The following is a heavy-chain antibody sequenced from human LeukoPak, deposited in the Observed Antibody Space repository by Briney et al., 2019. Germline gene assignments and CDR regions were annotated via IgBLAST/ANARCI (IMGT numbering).Heavy chain of an antibody. J-gene: IGHJ4*02. V-gene: IGHV3-23*01. D-gene: IGHD3-9*01. CDR2: ISGSGGST. CDR3: AGTIIWYYFDY. Sequence: GGSLRLSCAASGFTFSSYGMSWVRQAPGKGLEWVSAISGSGGSTYYADSVKGRFTISRDNSKNTLYLQMNSLRAEDTAVYYCAGTIIWYYFDYWGQGTLVTVSS. CDR1: GFTFSSYG.